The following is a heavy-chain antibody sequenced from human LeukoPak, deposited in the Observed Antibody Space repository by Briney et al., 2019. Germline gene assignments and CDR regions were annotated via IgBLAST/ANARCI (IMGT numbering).Heavy chain of an antibody. Sequence: SVKVSCKASGGTFSSYAISWVRQAPGQGLEWMGRIIPIFGIANYAQKFQGRVTITANKSTSTADMELSSLRSEDTAVYYCAAGVDVLVPDGGWFDPWGQGTLVTVSS. CDR3: AAGVDVLVPDGGWFDP. V-gene: IGHV1-69*04. CDR2: IIPIFGIA. CDR1: GGTFSSYA. J-gene: IGHJ5*02. D-gene: IGHD2-2*01.